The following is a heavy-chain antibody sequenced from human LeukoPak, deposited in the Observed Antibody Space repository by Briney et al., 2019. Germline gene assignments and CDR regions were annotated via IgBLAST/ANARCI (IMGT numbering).Heavy chain of an antibody. D-gene: IGHD2-15*01. CDR1: GFTFSRSA. J-gene: IGHJ4*02. CDR3: ARGGRSVVPATPLDY. Sequence: GRPLRLSCAASGFTFSRSAMTWVRQAPGKGLEWVSGISGGGGSIYYADSVKGRLTISRDNSKDTLYLQMNSLRPEDTALYYCARGGRSVVPATPLDYWGQGTLVAVSS. CDR2: ISGGGGSI. V-gene: IGHV3-23*01.